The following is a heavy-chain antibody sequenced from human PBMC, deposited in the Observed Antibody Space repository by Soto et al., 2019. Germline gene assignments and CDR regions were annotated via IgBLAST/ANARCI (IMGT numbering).Heavy chain of an antibody. CDR1: GFTFSSYC. CDR3: ARVPSTRDIWSYGVGGRYYYYYMDV. J-gene: IGHJ6*03. CDR2: IKQDGSER. D-gene: IGHD1-7*01. Sequence: EVQLVESGGGLVQPGGSLRLSCEASGFTFSSYCMTWVRQAPGKGLEWVANIKQDGSERYYVDSVKGRFNISRDNAKNSLYLQMISLRAEDTAVYYCARVPSTRDIWSYGVGGRYYYYYMDVWGKGTTVTVSS. V-gene: IGHV3-7*04.